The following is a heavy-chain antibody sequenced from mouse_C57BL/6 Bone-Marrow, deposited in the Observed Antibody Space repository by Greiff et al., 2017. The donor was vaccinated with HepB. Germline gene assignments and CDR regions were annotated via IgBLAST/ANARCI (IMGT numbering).Heavy chain of an antibody. Sequence: VQLQQSGAELVRPGTSVKLSCKASGYTFTSYWMHWVKQRPGQGLEWIGVIDPSDSYTNYNQKFKGKATLTVDTSSSTAYMQLSSLTSEDSAVYYCARSHYYGSSYVPFAYWGQGTLVTVSA. CDR1: GYTFTSYW. CDR3: ARSHYYGSSYVPFAY. J-gene: IGHJ3*01. V-gene: IGHV1-59*01. D-gene: IGHD1-1*01. CDR2: IDPSDSYT.